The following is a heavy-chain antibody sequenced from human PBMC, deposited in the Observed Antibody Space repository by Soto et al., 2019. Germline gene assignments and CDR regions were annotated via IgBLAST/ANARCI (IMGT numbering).Heavy chain of an antibody. D-gene: IGHD3-22*01. V-gene: IGHV1-18*01. Sequence: QVKLVQSGTEVKKPGASIKVSCKASGYSFATSGMTWVRQAPGQGLEWMGWIRVYNGNKNYDQKLQDRVTMTTDTSTNTAYLEVRNLRSDDTAVYYCARAGQYYDASGYADWGQGTLVTVS. CDR2: IRVYNGNK. CDR3: ARAGQYYDASGYAD. CDR1: GYSFATSG. J-gene: IGHJ4*02.